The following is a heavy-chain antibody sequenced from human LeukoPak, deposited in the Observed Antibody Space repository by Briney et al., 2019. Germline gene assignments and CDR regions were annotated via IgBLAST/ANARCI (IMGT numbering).Heavy chain of an antibody. D-gene: IGHD6-13*01. CDR2: INPNSGGT. CDR3: ARDRYSSSWYGMDV. J-gene: IGHJ6*02. Sequence: ASVKVSCKASGHTFTGYYMHWVRQAPGQGLEWMGWINPNSGGTNYAQKFRGRVTMTRDTSISTVYMDLSRLTSDDTAVYYCARDRYSSSWYGMDVWGQGTTVTVSS. V-gene: IGHV1-2*02. CDR1: GHTFTGYY.